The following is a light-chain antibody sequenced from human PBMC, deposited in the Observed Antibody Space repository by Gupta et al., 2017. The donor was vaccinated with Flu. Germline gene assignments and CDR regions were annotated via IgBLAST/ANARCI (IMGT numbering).Light chain of an antibody. CDR2: GAS. CDR1: QGIRSY. CDR3: QQRNSYPLT. V-gene: IGKV1-9*01. J-gene: IGKJ4*01. Sequence: PSFLSASVGDRVTITCRASQGIRSYLAWYQQKAGKAPKLLINGASTWQSGVPSRFSGSGSGTEFTLTISSRQPEDFATYYCQQRNSYPLTFGGGTKVEIK.